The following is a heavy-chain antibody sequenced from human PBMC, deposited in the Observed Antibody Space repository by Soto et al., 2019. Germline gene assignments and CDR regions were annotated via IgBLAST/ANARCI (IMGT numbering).Heavy chain of an antibody. D-gene: IGHD4-17*01. CDR2: VYYSGTT. CDR3: ARTTAVPNTLRSRYFFDY. V-gene: IGHV4-61*01. J-gene: IGHJ4*02. CDR1: GGSVSNKTYY. Sequence: QVQLQESGPGLLKPSETLSLTCSVSGGSVSNKTYYWSWIRRPPGKRLEWIGYVYYSGTTNYNPSLKSRVTISVDLSKNQFSLRLSSVTTADTALYYCARTTAVPNTLRSRYFFDYWGQGTLVTVSS.